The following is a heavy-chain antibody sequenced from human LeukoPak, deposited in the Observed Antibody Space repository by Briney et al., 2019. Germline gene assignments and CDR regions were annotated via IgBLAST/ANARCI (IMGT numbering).Heavy chain of an antibody. V-gene: IGHV1-8*01. J-gene: IGHJ4*02. CDR3: ASGLSYDILTGYHY. CDR1: GYTFTSYD. D-gene: IGHD3-9*01. Sequence: ASVKVSCKASGYTFTSYDINWVRQATGQGLEWMGWMNPNSGNTGYAQKFQGRDTMTRNTSISTAYMELSSLRSEDTAVYYCASGLSYDILTGYHYWGQGTLVTVSS. CDR2: MNPNSGNT.